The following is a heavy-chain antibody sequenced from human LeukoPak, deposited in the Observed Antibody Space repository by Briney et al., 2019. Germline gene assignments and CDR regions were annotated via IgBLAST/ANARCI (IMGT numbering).Heavy chain of an antibody. D-gene: IGHD4-23*01. CDR1: GFTFSSYW. Sequence: GGSLRLSCAASGFTFSSYWMNWVRQAPGKGLVWVSRIASDGSSTTYADSVKGRFSISRDNAKNTLYLQMNSLRIEDTAVYYCARGRPHGNDYWGQGTLVTVSS. CDR3: ARGRPHGNDY. V-gene: IGHV3-74*01. CDR2: IASDGSST. J-gene: IGHJ4*02.